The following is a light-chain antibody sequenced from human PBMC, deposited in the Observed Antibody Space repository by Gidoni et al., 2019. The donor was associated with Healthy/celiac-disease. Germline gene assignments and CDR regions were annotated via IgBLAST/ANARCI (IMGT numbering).Light chain of an antibody. J-gene: IGKJ1*01. Sequence: DIVMPQSPDPLAVSLGERATINCKSSQSVLYSSNNKNYLAWYQQKPGQPPKLLIYGASTRESGVPDRFSGSGSGTDFTLTISSLQTEDVAVYYCQQYYSTPWTFGQGTKVEIK. V-gene: IGKV4-1*01. CDR3: QQYYSTPWT. CDR1: QSVLYSSNNKNY. CDR2: GAS.